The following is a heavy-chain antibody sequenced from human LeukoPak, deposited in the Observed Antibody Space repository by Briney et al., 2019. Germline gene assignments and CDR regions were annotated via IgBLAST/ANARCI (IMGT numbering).Heavy chain of an antibody. D-gene: IGHD2-2*01. CDR2: IRYDGRNK. J-gene: IGHJ4*02. Sequence: GGSLRLSCAASGFTFSSYGMHGVRQAPGKGLEWVAFIRYDGRNKYYEDSVKGRFTIARDNSKNTLYLQMNSLRAEDTAVYYCAKDLDWVVPAAMHYWGQGTLVTVSS. V-gene: IGHV3-30*02. CDR3: AKDLDWVVPAAMHY. CDR1: GFTFSSYG.